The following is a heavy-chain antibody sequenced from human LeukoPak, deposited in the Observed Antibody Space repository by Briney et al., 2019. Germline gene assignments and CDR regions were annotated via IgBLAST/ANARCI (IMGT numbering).Heavy chain of an antibody. J-gene: IGHJ4*02. Sequence: GGSLRLSCAASRFTFSDYYMSWIRQAPGKGLEWVSYISSSSSYTNYADSVKGRFTISRDNAKNSLYLQMNSLRAEDTAVYYCARGQIAVAGTGFDYWGQGTLVTVSS. CDR1: RFTFSDYY. CDR2: ISSSSSYT. CDR3: ARGQIAVAGTGFDY. D-gene: IGHD6-19*01. V-gene: IGHV3-11*03.